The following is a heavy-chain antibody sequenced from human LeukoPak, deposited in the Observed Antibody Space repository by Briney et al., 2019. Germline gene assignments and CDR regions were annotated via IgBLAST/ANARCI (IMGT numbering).Heavy chain of an antibody. CDR2: ISYDGSHK. CDR1: GFTFSTYG. D-gene: IGHD3-3*01. J-gene: IGHJ4*02. V-gene: IGHV3-30*03. Sequence: GGSLRLACAASGFTFSTYGMHWVGQAPGKGLAWVAVISYDGSHKYYTDSVKGRFTISRDNSKNTLYLQMNSLRAEDTAVYYCARDRHDFRSGYSGPDYWGQGTLVTVSS. CDR3: ARDRHDFRSGYSGPDY.